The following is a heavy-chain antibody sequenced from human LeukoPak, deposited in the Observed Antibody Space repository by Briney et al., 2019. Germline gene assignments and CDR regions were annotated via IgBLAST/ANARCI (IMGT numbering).Heavy chain of an antibody. CDR2: IYYSGST. V-gene: IGHV4-59*01. J-gene: IGHJ5*02. Sequence: SSETLSLTCTVSGGSISSYYWSWIRQPPGKGLEWIGYIYYSGSTNYNPSLKSRVTISVDTSKNQFSLKLSSVTAADTAVYYCAREIHNWFDPWGQGTLVTVSS. D-gene: IGHD5-18*01. CDR3: AREIHNWFDP. CDR1: GGSISSYY.